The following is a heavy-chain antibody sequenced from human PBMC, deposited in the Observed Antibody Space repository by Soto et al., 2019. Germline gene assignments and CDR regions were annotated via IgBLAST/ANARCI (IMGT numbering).Heavy chain of an antibody. J-gene: IGHJ4*02. CDR3: ARGTVYYCPNDKCGFFFDH. CDR1: GDSLRRGFHH. Sequence: QVQLQESGSGLLKPSQTLSLDCSVSGDSLRRGFHHWSWIRQTPGKGLQLIGYIDTNGDTHYDPYSRNRLNMSIVTTESRFSLKVTSVTAADTAVYYCARGTVYYCPNDKCGFFFDHWGQGALVTVTS. D-gene: IGHD2-8*01. V-gene: IGHV4-31*03. CDR2: IDTNGDT.